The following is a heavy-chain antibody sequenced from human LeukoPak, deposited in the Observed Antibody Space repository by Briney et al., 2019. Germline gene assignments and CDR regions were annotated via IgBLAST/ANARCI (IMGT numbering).Heavy chain of an antibody. D-gene: IGHD2-21*02. CDR1: GFTFSSYW. Sequence: GGSLRLSCAASGFTFSSYWMHWVRQAPGKGLVWVSRINSDGSSTSYADSVKGRFTISRDNAKNTLYLQMNSLRAEDTAVYYCARESGPPVVVTAIWWFDPWGQGTLVTVSS. J-gene: IGHJ5*02. CDR3: ARESGPPVVVTAIWWFDP. CDR2: INSDGSST. V-gene: IGHV3-74*01.